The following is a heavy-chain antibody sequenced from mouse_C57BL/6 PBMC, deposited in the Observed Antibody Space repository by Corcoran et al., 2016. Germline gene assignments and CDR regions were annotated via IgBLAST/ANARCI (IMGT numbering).Heavy chain of an antibody. CDR3: ARGGHNYVHWYFDV. J-gene: IGHJ1*03. D-gene: IGHD1-2*01. CDR1: GYPFTDYY. CDR2: IYPGSGTT. V-gene: IGHV1-76*01. Sequence: QVQLKQSGAELVRPGATVKLSCKASGYPFTDYYINWVKQRPGQGLEWIARIYPGSGTTYHNEKFKGKATLTAEKSSSTAYMQLSSLTSEDSAVYFCARGGHNYVHWYFDVWGTGTTVTVSA.